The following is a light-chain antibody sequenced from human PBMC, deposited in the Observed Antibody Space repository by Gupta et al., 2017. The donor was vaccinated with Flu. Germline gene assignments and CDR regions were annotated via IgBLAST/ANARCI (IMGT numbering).Light chain of an antibody. V-gene: IGKV3-20*01. CDR1: QSVSSSY. J-gene: IGKJ1*01. CDR3: QQYGSSPQT. CDR2: GAS. Sequence: DIVLTQSPVTLSLSPGERATPSCRASQSVSSSYLAWYQQKPGQAPRLLIYGASSRATGIPDRFSGSGSGTDFTLTISRLEPEDFAVYYCQQYGSSPQTFGQGTKVEIK.